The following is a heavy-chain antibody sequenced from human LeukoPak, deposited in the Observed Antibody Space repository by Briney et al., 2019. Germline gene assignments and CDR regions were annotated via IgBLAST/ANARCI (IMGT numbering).Heavy chain of an antibody. CDR1: GITFSSYW. D-gene: IGHD6-13*01. V-gene: IGHV3-7*03. Sequence: GGSLRLSCAASGITFSSYWMSWVRQAPGKGLEWVANIKQDGSEKYYVDSVKGRFTISRDNAKNSLYLQMNSLRAEDTAVYYCARTLEAAADFDYWGQGTLVTVSS. CDR3: ARTLEAAADFDY. J-gene: IGHJ4*02. CDR2: IKQDGSEK.